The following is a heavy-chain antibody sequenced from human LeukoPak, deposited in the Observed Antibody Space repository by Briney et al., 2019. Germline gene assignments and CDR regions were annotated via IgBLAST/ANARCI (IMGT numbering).Heavy chain of an antibody. CDR1: GGSISGSSYY. J-gene: IGHJ5*02. D-gene: IGHD3-16*01. Sequence: SETLSLTCTVSGGSISGSSYYWGWIRQPPGKGLEWIGSIYYSGSTYYNPSLKSRVTISVDTSKNQFSLKLSSVTAADTAVYYCARGGGNNWFDPWGQGTLVTVSS. CDR3: ARGGGNNWFDP. CDR2: IYYSGST. V-gene: IGHV4-39*01.